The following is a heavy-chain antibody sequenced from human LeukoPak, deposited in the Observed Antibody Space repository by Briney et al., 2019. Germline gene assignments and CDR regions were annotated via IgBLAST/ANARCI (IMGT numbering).Heavy chain of an antibody. V-gene: IGHV4-39*07. CDR1: GGSISSSSYY. Sequence: SETLSLTCTVSGGSISSSSYYWGWIRQPPGKGLEWIGSIYYSGSTYYNPSLKSRVTISVDTSKNQISLKLSSVTAADTAVYYCARVLSRGAAGRWGQGTLVTVSS. CDR3: ARVLSRGAAGR. D-gene: IGHD6-13*01. CDR2: IYYSGST. J-gene: IGHJ4*02.